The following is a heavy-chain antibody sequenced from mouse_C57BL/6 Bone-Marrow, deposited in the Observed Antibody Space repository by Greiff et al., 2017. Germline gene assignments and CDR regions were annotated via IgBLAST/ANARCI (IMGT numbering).Heavy chain of an antibody. J-gene: IGHJ2*01. Sequence: QVQLKQSGAELARPGASVKLSCKASGYTFTSYGISWVKQRTGQGLEWIGEIYPRSGNTYYNEKFKGKATLTADKSSSTAYMELRCLTSEDSAVYFCARWGNWCFDYWGQGTTLTVSS. D-gene: IGHD4-1*01. CDR1: GYTFTSYG. CDR3: ARWGNWCFDY. V-gene: IGHV1-81*01. CDR2: IYPRSGNT.